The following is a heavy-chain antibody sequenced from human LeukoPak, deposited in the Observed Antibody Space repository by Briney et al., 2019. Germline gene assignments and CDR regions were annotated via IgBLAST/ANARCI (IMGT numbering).Heavy chain of an antibody. Sequence: SETLSLTCTVSGGSISSYYWSWIRQPPGKGLEWIGYIYYSGSTNYNPSLKSRVTISVDTSKNQFSLKLSSVTAANTAVYYCARGDYGANWFDPWGQGTLVTVSS. CDR3: ARGDYGANWFDP. V-gene: IGHV4-59*01. CDR2: IYYSGST. J-gene: IGHJ5*02. CDR1: GGSISSYY. D-gene: IGHD4-17*01.